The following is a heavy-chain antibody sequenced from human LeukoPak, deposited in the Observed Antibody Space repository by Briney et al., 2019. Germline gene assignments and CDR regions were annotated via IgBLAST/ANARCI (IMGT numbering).Heavy chain of an antibody. D-gene: IGHD2-2*02. CDR3: ARGAWAYCSSTSCYTNDY. J-gene: IGHJ4*02. CDR1: GYTFTGDY. Sequence: GASVKVSCKASGYTFTGDYMHWVRQAPGQGLEWMGWMNPNSGNTGYAQKFQGRVTITRNTSISTAYMELSSLRSEDTAVYYCARGAWAYCSSTSCYTNDYWGQGTLVTVSS. CDR2: MNPNSGNT. V-gene: IGHV1-8*03.